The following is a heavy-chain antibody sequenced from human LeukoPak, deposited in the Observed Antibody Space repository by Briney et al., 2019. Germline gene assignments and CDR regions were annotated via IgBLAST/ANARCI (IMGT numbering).Heavy chain of an antibody. J-gene: IGHJ4*02. CDR2: INPSGGST. Sequence: ASVNVSCKASGYTFTSYYMHWVRQAPGQGLEWMGIINPSGGSTSYAQKFQGRVTMTRDTSTSTVYMELSSLRSDDTAVYYCARSKPFGVVISPTYFDYWGQGTLVTVSS. CDR3: ARSKPFGVVISPTYFDY. CDR1: GYTFTSYY. V-gene: IGHV1-46*01. D-gene: IGHD3-3*01.